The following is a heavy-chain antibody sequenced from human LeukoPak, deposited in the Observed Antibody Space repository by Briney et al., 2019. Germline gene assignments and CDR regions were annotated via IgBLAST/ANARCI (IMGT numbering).Heavy chain of an antibody. CDR3: ARQYSSSWSSTNWFDP. J-gene: IGHJ5*02. D-gene: IGHD6-13*01. Sequence: PSQTLSLTCTVSGGSISSGSYYWSWIRQPAGKGLEWIGRIYTSGSTNYNPSLKSRVTISVDTSKNQFSLKLSSVTAADTAVYYCARQYSSSWSSTNWFDPWGQGTLVTVSS. CDR1: GGSISSGSYY. V-gene: IGHV4-61*02. CDR2: IYTSGST.